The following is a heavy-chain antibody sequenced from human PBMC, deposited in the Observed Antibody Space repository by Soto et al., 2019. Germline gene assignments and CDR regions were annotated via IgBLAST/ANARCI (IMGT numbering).Heavy chain of an antibody. J-gene: IGHJ6*02. CDR2: IKQDGSEK. D-gene: IGHD6-13*01. V-gene: IGHV3-7*01. CDR3: ARDIIEEGYYYYYGMDV. Sequence: PGGSLRLSCAASGFTFSSYWMSWVRQAPGKGLEWVANIKQDGSEKYYVDSVKGRFTISRDNAKNSLYLQMNSLRAVDTAVYYCARDIIEEGYYYYYGMDVWGQGTTVTVSS. CDR1: GFTFSSYW.